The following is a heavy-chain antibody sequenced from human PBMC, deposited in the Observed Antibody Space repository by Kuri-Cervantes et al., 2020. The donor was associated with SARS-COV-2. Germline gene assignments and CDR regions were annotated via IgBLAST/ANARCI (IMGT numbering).Heavy chain of an antibody. Sequence: ASVKVSCKASGYTFTGYYMHWVRQAPGQGLEWMGWINPNSGDTNYAQKFQGRVTMTRDTSISTAYMELSRLRSDDTAVYYCARDWLRGVINYWGQGTLVTVSS. J-gene: IGHJ4*02. CDR2: INPNSGDT. CDR3: ARDWLRGVINY. V-gene: IGHV1-2*02. CDR1: GYTFTGYY. D-gene: IGHD3-10*01.